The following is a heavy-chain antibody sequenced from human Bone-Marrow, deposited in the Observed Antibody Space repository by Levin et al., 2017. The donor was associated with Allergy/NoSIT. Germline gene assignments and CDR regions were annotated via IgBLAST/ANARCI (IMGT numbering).Heavy chain of an antibody. CDR2: INPNNGGT. Sequence: ASVKVSCKTSGYTFTTSYLHWMRQAPGQGLEWMGWINPNNGGTNYARNFQGRVTMTRDTSISTAFMELSRLTSDDTAVYYCTRVAVPGVGVVHYWGQGTLVTVSS. V-gene: IGHV1-2*02. D-gene: IGHD2-21*01. CDR1: GYTFTTSY. J-gene: IGHJ4*02. CDR3: TRVAVPGVGVVHY.